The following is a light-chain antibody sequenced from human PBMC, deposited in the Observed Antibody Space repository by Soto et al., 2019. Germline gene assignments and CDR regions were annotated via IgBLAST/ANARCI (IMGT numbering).Light chain of an antibody. V-gene: IGKV1-39*01. Sequence: DIQMTQSPSSLSASVADRVTITCRASQSISSYLNWYLQKPRKAPLLLIYAASSLQSGVQSSFSASGSATDYTLTISSLLPEDFLTYFGRQPYSTPYTFHQGTELEIK. J-gene: IGKJ2*01. CDR1: QSISSY. CDR2: AAS. CDR3: RQPYSTPYT.